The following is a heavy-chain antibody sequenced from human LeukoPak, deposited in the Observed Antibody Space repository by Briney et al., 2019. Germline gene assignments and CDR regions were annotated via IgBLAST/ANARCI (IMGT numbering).Heavy chain of an antibody. CDR3: AKVGPTDYDFWSGYSNYYYYMDV. CDR1: GFTFSNYA. V-gene: IGHV3-48*01. CDR2: ISRSTSSI. J-gene: IGHJ6*03. D-gene: IGHD3-3*01. Sequence: GGSLRLSCAASGFTFSNYAMNWVRQAPGKGLEWVSHISRSTSSIYYTDSVKGRFTISRVNSENTLFLQMNSLRAEDTAVYYCAKVGPTDYDFWSGYSNYYYYMDVWGKGTTVTVSS.